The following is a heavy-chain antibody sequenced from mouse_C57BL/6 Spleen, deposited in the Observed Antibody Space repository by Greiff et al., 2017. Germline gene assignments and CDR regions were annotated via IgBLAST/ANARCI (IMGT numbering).Heavy chain of an antibody. Sequence: VQLQQSGAELARPGASVKLSCKASGYTFTSYGISWVKQRTGQGLEWIGEIYPRSGNTYYNEKFKGKATLTADKSSSTAYMELRSLTSEDSAVYFCARYGTVVAKYYFDYWGQGTTLTVSS. CDR1: GYTFTSYG. CDR3: ARYGTVVAKYYFDY. J-gene: IGHJ2*01. V-gene: IGHV1-81*01. CDR2: IYPRSGNT. D-gene: IGHD1-1*01.